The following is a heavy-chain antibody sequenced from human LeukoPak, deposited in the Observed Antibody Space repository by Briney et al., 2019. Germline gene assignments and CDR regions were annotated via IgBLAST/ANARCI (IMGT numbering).Heavy chain of an antibody. J-gene: IGHJ4*02. CDR2: VDPTDPDV. V-gene: IGHV5-10-1*01. Sequence: GESLKISCHTSGFIFRTYWIAWVRQMPGKGLEWMGIVDPTDPDVAYSPSFQGHVTMSADTSISTVYLQWSSVEASDTAVYFWAKRAMFSSNFPLDFWGQGTLVTVSS. D-gene: IGHD6-13*01. CDR3: AKRAMFSSNFPLDF. CDR1: GFIFRTYW.